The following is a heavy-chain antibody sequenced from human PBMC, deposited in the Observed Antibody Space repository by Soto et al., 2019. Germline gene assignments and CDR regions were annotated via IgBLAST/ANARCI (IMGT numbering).Heavy chain of an antibody. CDR3: ARNGGGFDY. J-gene: IGHJ4*02. V-gene: IGHV1-3*01. CDR2: INAGNGNT. D-gene: IGHD3-10*01. Sequence: QVQLVQSGAAVKKPGASVKVSCKASGYTFTSYAMHWVRQAPGQRLEWMGGINAGNGNTKYPQKLQGRVTITRDTSASTAYMELSSLRSEDTAVYYCARNGGGFDYWGQGTLVTVSS. CDR1: GYTFTSYA.